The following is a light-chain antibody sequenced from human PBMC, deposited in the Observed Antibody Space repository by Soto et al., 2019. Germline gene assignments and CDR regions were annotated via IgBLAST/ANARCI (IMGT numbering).Light chain of an antibody. V-gene: IGLV1-44*01. CDR1: SSNIGSNS. CDR3: AAWDDSLNGHI. J-gene: IGLJ1*01. CDR2: NSN. Sequence: QSVLTQPHSASGTPGQRVTISCSGSSSNIGSNSVHWFQQVPGTAPKPLIYNSNQRPSGVPERFSGSKSGTSASLAISGLQSEDEADYYCAAWDDSLNGHIFGTGTKLTVL.